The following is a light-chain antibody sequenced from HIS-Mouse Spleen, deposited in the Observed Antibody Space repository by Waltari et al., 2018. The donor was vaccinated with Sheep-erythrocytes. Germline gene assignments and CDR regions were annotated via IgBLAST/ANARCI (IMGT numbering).Light chain of an antibody. V-gene: IGLV2-11*02. CDR2: DVS. Sequence: QSALTPPRSVSGSPGQSGTISCTGTSSDVGGSNYVSWYQQHPGKAPTIMIYDVSNRPSGVPDRCSGSKSGNTASLTISGLQAEDEADYYCCSYAGSYNHVFATGTKVTVL. J-gene: IGLJ1*01. CDR1: SSDVGGSNY. CDR3: CSYAGSYNHV.